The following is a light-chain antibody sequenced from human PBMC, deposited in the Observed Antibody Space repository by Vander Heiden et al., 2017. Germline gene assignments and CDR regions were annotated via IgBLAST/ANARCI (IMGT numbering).Light chain of an antibody. V-gene: IGLV1-36*01. J-gene: IGLJ3*02. Sequence: QSVLTQPPSVSEAPRQRVTITCSGSSSNIGINAVHWYQQLPGKAPKLLIYYDDVLPSGVSDRFSGSKSGTSASLAISGLQSEDEADYHCAAWDDSLNGWVFGGGTKLTVL. CDR3: AAWDDSLNGWV. CDR1: SSNIGINA. CDR2: YDD.